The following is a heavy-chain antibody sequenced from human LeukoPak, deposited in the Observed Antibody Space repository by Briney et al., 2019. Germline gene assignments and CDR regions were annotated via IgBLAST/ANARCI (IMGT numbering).Heavy chain of an antibody. CDR1: GGSISSYY. J-gene: IGHJ3*02. V-gene: IGHV4-4*08. D-gene: IGHD3-10*01. CDR3: ARAYGSGSLDAFDI. CDR2: IYTSGIT. Sequence: SETLSLTCTASGGSISSYYWSWIRQPPGKGLEWIGYIYTSGITNYNPSLKSRVTISVDTSKNQFSLKLSSVTAADTAVYYCARAYGSGSLDAFDIWGQGTMVTVSS.